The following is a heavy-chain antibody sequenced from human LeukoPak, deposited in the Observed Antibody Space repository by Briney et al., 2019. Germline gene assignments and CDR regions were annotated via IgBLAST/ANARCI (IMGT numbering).Heavy chain of an antibody. CDR1: GFTFSTYA. CDR3: AKEYCSSTSCYAEWFDP. Sequence: GGSLRLSCEASGFTFSTYAMSWVRQAPGKGLEWVSGISGSGSITYYADSVKGRFTISRDNSKNTLYLQMNSLRAEDTAVYYCAKEYCSSTSCYAEWFDPWGQGALVTVSS. CDR2: ISGSGSIT. D-gene: IGHD2-2*01. J-gene: IGHJ5*02. V-gene: IGHV3-23*01.